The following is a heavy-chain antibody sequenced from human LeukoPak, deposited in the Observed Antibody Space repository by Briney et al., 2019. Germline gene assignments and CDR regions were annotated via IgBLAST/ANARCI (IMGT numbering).Heavy chain of an antibody. CDR2: INPSGGST. CDR3: ARKLLYGSGSYYPLDY. D-gene: IGHD3-10*01. V-gene: IGHV1-46*01. CDR1: GYTFTSYY. Sequence: ASVKVSCKASGYTFTSYYMHWVRQAPGQGLEWMGIINPSGGSTSYAQKFQGRVTMTRDTSTSTVYMELSSLRSEDTAVYYCARKLLYGSGSYYPLDYWGQGTLVTVSS. J-gene: IGHJ4*02.